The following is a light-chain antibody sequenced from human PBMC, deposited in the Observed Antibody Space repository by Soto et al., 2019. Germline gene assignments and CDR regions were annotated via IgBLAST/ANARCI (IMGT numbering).Light chain of an antibody. CDR1: PSISSW. Sequence: DIQMTQSPSTLVSSLREKITITDRASPSISSWLAWYQQKPGKAPKLLIYDASSLESGVPSRFSGSGSGTEFTLTISSLQPDDFAKYYCQQYETFGQGTKV. V-gene: IGKV1-5*01. CDR3: QQYET. CDR2: DAS. J-gene: IGKJ1*01.